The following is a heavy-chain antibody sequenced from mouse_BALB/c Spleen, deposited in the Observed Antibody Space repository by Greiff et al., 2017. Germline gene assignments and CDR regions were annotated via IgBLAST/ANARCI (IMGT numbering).Heavy chain of an antibody. CDR2: IYPGDGDT. J-gene: IGHJ4*01. Sequence: VQLQQSGAELVRPGSSVKISCKASGYAFSSYWMNWVKQRPGQGLEWIGQIYPGDGDTNYNGKFKGKATLTAAKSSSTAYMQLSSLTSEDSAVYFCARGLRRRIGYAMDYWGQGTSVTVSS. V-gene: IGHV1-80*01. D-gene: IGHD2-4*01. CDR1: GYAFSSYW. CDR3: ARGLRRRIGYAMDY.